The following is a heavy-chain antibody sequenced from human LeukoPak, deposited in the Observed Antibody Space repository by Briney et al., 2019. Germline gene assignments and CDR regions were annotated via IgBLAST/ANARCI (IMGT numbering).Heavy chain of an antibody. J-gene: IGHJ4*02. CDR3: ARGGSIFGDYLSDY. Sequence: SETLSLTCTVSGGSVSSGSYYWSWIRQPPGKGLEWIGYIYYNGNTNYNPSLKSRVTISVDTSKNQFSLKLSSVTAADTAVYYCARGGSIFGDYLSDYWGQGTLVTVSS. CDR2: IYYNGNT. V-gene: IGHV4-61*01. D-gene: IGHD4-17*01. CDR1: GGSVSSGSYY.